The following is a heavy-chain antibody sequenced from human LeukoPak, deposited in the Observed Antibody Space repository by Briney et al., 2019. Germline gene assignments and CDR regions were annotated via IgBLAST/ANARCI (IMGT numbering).Heavy chain of an antibody. CDR1: GFTFSRYW. V-gene: IGHV3-7*01. CDR2: IKQDGSEK. CDR3: ARGGWLPDY. J-gene: IGHJ4*02. Sequence: GGSLRLSCAASGFTFSRYWVSWVRQAPGKGLEWVANIKQDGSEKYYVDSVKGRFTISRDNDKNSLYLQMNSLRAGDTAVYYCARGGWLPDYWGQGTLVTVSS. D-gene: IGHD3-22*01.